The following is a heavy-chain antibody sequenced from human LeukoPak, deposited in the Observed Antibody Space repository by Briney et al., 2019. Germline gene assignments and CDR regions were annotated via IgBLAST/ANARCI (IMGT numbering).Heavy chain of an antibody. CDR2: IIPILGIA. Sequence: SVKVSCKASGGTFSSYAISWVRQAPGQGLEWMGRIIPILGIAIYAQKFQGRVTITADKSTSTAYMELSSLRSEDTAVYYCARAATVTSFHRWFDPWGQGTLVTVSS. CDR1: GGTFSSYA. D-gene: IGHD4-17*01. CDR3: ARAATVTSFHRWFDP. V-gene: IGHV1-69*04. J-gene: IGHJ5*02.